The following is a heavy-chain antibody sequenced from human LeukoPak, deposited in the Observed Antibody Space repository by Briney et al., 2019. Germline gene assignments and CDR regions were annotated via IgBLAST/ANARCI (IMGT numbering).Heavy chain of an antibody. D-gene: IGHD1-1*01. V-gene: IGHV3-48*03. J-gene: IGHJ6*02. Sequence: PGGSLRLSCAASGFTFSSYEMNWVRQAPGKGLEWVSYISSSGSTIYYADSVKGRFTISRDNAKNSLYLQMNSLRAEDTAVYYCARDFAPHDSRSHYYYGMDVWGQGTTVTVSS. CDR3: ARDFAPHDSRSHYYYGMDV. CDR1: GFTFSSYE. CDR2: ISSSGSTI.